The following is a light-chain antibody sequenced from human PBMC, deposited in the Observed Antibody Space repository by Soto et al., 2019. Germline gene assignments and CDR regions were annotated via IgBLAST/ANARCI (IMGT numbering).Light chain of an antibody. J-gene: IGKJ1*01. V-gene: IGKV3-20*01. CDR3: QHYGSSPWT. CDR2: GAS. Sequence: EIVLTQSPGTLSLSPGERATLSCRASQSVSTSYLAWYQQKPGQAPRLLIYGASSRATGIPDNFSGSGSGTDFTLTISRLEPEDFAVYYCQHYGSSPWTFGQGTKVEIK. CDR1: QSVSTSY.